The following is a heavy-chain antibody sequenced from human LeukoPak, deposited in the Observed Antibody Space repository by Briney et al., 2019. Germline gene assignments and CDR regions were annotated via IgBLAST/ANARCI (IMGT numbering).Heavy chain of an antibody. J-gene: IGHJ6*03. Sequence: ASVKVSCKASGYTFISYDINWVRQATGQGLEWMGWMNPNSVNTGYAQKFQGRVTMTRNTSITTAYMELSSLRSEDTDVYYCARRKTDIVIVPAAISGTAKSRPIMDVWGKGTTVTVSS. D-gene: IGHD2-2*02. CDR2: MNPNSVNT. CDR3: ARRKTDIVIVPAAISGTAKSRPIMDV. CDR1: GYTFISYD. V-gene: IGHV1-8*01.